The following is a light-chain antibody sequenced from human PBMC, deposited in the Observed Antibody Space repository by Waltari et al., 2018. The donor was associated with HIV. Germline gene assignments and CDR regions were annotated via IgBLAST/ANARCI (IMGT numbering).Light chain of an antibody. V-gene: IGLV2-23*01. CDR3: CSYAGSSTVV. CDR1: SSDVGSSNI. Sequence: QSALTQPASVSGSTGQSITISCTGTSSDVGSSNIVSWYQQHPGKAPKRMIYEGSKRPSGVSNRFSGSKSGNTASLTISGLQAEDEADYYCCSYAGSSTVVFGGGTKLTVL. CDR2: EGS. J-gene: IGLJ2*01.